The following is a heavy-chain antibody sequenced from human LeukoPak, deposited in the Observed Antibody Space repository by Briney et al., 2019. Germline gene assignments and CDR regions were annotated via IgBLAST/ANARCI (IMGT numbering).Heavy chain of an antibody. CDR2: ISYDGSNK. Sequence: GGSLRLSCAASGFTFSSYGMHWVRQAPGKGLEWVAVISYDGSNKYYADSVKGRFTISRDNSKNTLYLQMNSLRAEDTAVYYCARDIRGFDPWGQGTLVTVSS. J-gene: IGHJ5*02. CDR3: ARDIRGFDP. CDR1: GFTFSSYG. V-gene: IGHV3-30*03. D-gene: IGHD3-3*02.